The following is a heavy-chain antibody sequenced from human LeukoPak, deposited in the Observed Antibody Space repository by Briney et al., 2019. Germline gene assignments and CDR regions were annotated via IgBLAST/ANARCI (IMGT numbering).Heavy chain of an antibody. CDR1: GGSISNYY. CDR3: AREMGYSCGYWYFDV. Sequence: PSETLSLTCTVSGGSISNYYWSWIRQPAGKGLEWIGRIYITGSTNYSPSLKSRVTMSVDTSQNQFSLKLRSVTAADTAVYYCAREMGYSCGYWYFDVWGRGTLVTVSS. D-gene: IGHD5-18*01. V-gene: IGHV4-4*07. J-gene: IGHJ2*01. CDR2: IYITGST.